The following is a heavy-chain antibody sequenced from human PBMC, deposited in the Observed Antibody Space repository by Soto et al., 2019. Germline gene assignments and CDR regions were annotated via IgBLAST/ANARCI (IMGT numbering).Heavy chain of an antibody. CDR1: GYAFNNYG. J-gene: IGHJ4*02. Sequence: ASVKVSCKASGYAFNNYGITWVRQAPGQGPEWMGWISGYNANTIYAQEFQGRVTMTIDSSTSAAYMELRSLRSDDTAVYYCASLGDGWGQGTLVTVSS. D-gene: IGHD3-16*01. CDR2: ISGYNANT. V-gene: IGHV1-18*04. CDR3: ASLGDG.